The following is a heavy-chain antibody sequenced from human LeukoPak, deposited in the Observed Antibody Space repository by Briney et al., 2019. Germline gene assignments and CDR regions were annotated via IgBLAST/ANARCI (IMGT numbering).Heavy chain of an antibody. V-gene: IGHV4-59*01. CDR2: IYYSGST. J-gene: IGHJ6*03. D-gene: IGHD3-22*01. CDR1: GGSINSYY. CDR3: AVDNDSTGYYFSMDV. Sequence: SETLSLTCTVSGGSINSYYWTWIRQPPGKGLEWIGFIYYSGSTNYNPSLKGRVTISIDTSKNHFSLKLSSVTAADTAVYYCAVDNDSTGYYFSMDVWGKGTTVTVSS.